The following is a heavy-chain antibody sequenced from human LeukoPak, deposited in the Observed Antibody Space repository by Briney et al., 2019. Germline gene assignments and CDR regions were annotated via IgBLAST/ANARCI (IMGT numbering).Heavy chain of an antibody. CDR2: INPHSGGT. Sequence: VSVKVSCKASGYTFTNYYIHWVRQAPGQGLEWMGRINPHSGGTNYAQKLQGRVTMTRDTSISTAYMELSSLRSDDTAVYYCARDKDFVVVVPATDAFDIWGQGTMVTVSS. D-gene: IGHD2-15*01. CDR3: ARDKDFVVVVPATDAFDI. V-gene: IGHV1-2*02. J-gene: IGHJ3*02. CDR1: GYTFTNYY.